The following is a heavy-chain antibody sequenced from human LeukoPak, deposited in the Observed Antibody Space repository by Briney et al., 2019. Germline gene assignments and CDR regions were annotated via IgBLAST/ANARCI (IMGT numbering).Heavy chain of an antibody. D-gene: IGHD7-27*01. CDR1: GFTFSSYG. CDR3: ARDGDLFDC. CDR2: IRYDGSNK. Sequence: GGSLRLSCAASGFTFSSYGMHWVRQAPGKGLEWVAFIRYDGSNKYYADSVKGRFTISRDSVKNSLYLQMNSLRAEDTAVYYCARDGDLFDCWGQGTLVTVSS. J-gene: IGHJ4*02. V-gene: IGHV3-30*02.